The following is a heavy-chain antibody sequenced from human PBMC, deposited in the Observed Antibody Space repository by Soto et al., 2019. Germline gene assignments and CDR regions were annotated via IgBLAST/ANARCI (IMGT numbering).Heavy chain of an antibody. V-gene: IGHV1-18*01. CDR1: GYTFTSYG. CDR2: ISAYNGNT. D-gene: IGHD3-10*01. J-gene: IGHJ6*02. CDR3: ARNLWFGTYYYYGMDV. Sequence: ASVKVSCKASGYTFTSYGISWVRQAPGQGLEWMGWISAYNGNTNYAQKLQGRVTMTTDTSTSTAYMELRSLRSDDTAVYYCARNLWFGTYYYYGMDVWGQGTTVTVSS.